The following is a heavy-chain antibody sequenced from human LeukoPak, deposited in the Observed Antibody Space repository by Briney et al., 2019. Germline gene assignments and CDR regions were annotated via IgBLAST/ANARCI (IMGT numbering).Heavy chain of an antibody. Sequence: PSETLSLTCTVFGGSINSYYWSWIRQTPGKGPEWIGYIYYSGSTSYTPTLTSRVTISLDTSKNQFSLKLSFVTAADTAVYYCARDFSAAFDIWGQGTMVTVSS. CDR2: IYYSGST. J-gene: IGHJ3*02. CDR1: GGSINSYY. CDR3: ARDFSAAFDI. D-gene: IGHD2/OR15-2a*01. V-gene: IGHV4-59*01.